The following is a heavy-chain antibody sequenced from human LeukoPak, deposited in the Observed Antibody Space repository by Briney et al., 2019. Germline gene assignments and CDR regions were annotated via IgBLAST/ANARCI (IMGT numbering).Heavy chain of an antibody. CDR1: GYTFTGYY. CDR3: ARDRVGATYFDY. CDR2: INPNSGGT. D-gene: IGHD1-26*01. Sequence: ASVTVSCKASGYTFTGYYMHWVRQAPGQGLEWMGWINPNSGGTNYAQKFQGRVTMTRDTSISTAYMELSRLRSDDTAVYYCARDRVGATYFDYWGQGTLVIVSS. V-gene: IGHV1-2*02. J-gene: IGHJ4*02.